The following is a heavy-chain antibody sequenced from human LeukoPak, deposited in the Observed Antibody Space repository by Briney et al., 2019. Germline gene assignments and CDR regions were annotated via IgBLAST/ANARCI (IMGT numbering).Heavy chain of an antibody. CDR2: INPNSGGT. V-gene: IGHV1-2*02. Sequence: WASVKVSCKASGYTFSGYYMQWVRQAPGQGLEWMGWINPNSGGTNYAQKFQGRVTMTRDTSISTAYMELSRLRSDDTAVYYCARSRTGSGFLFDYWGQGTLVTVSS. J-gene: IGHJ4*02. CDR1: GYTFSGYY. CDR3: ARSRTGSGFLFDY. D-gene: IGHD3-10*01.